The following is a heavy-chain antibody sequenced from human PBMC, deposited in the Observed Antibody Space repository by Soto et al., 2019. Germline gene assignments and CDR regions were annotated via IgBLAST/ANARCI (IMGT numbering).Heavy chain of an antibody. V-gene: IGHV1-69*13. Sequence: ASVKVSCKASGGTLSSYAISWVRQAPGQGLEWMGGIIPIFGTANYAQKFQGRVTITADESTSTAYMELSSLRSEDTAVYYCARNREYSSSSLHDYWGQGTLVTVSS. J-gene: IGHJ4*02. CDR1: GGTLSSYA. CDR3: ARNREYSSSSLHDY. D-gene: IGHD6-6*01. CDR2: IIPIFGTA.